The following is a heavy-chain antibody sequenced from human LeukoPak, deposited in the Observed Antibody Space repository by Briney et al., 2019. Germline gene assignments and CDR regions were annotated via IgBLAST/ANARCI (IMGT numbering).Heavy chain of an antibody. V-gene: IGHV3-9*01. CDR2: ISWNSGSI. D-gene: IGHD6-19*01. J-gene: IGHJ1*01. CDR1: GFTFDDYA. Sequence: GGSLRLSCAASGFTFDDYAMHWVRQAPGKGLEGVSGISWNSGSIGYADSVKGRFTISRDNAKNSLYLQMNSLRAEDTALYYCAKDSSGYSKYFQHWGQGTLVTVSS. CDR3: AKDSSGYSKYFQH.